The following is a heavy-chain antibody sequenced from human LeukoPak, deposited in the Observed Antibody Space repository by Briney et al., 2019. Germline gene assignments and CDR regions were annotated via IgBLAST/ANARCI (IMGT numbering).Heavy chain of an antibody. J-gene: IGHJ4*02. CDR1: GGSIASYY. D-gene: IGHD3/OR15-3a*01. CDR3: ARQTGSGLFTLP. CDR2: ISYRGRT. V-gene: IGHV4-59*01. Sequence: SETLSLTCTVSGGSIASYYWSWIRQFPGKGLEWIGYISYRGRTSYNPSLNSRVSISLDTSKNQLSLRLNSVTAADTAVYYCARQTGSGLFTLPGGQGTLVTVSS.